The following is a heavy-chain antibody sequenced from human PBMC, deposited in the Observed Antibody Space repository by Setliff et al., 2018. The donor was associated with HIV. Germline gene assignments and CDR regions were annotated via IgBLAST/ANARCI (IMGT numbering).Heavy chain of an antibody. V-gene: IGHV3-30*02. Sequence: PGGSLRLSCAASGFTFSAHGMHWVRQAPGKGLEWVTFINYDDNYEYYADSVKGRFTISRDNSKNTLYLQMNSLRAEDTAVYYCAKDRYYDSSGSPFDYWGQGTLVTISS. D-gene: IGHD3-22*01. CDR1: GFTFSAHG. CDR2: INYDDNYE. CDR3: AKDRYYDSSGSPFDY. J-gene: IGHJ4*02.